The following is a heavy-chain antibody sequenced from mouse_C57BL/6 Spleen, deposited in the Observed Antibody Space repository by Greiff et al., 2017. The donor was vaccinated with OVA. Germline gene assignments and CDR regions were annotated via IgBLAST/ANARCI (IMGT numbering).Heavy chain of an antibody. V-gene: IGHV1-69*01. CDR3: ARDYGYDGFAY. J-gene: IGHJ3*01. CDR1: GYTFTSYW. D-gene: IGHD2-2*01. CDR2: IDPSDSYT. Sequence: VQLQQPGAELVMPGASVKLSCKASGYTFTSYWMHWVKQRPGPGLEWIGEIDPSDSYTNYNQKFKGKSTLTVDKSSSTAYMQLSSLTSEDSAVYYCARDYGYDGFAYWGQGTLVTVSA.